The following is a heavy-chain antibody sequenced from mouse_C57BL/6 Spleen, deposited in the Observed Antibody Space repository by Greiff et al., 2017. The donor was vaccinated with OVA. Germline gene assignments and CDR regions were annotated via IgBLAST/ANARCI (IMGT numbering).Heavy chain of an antibody. D-gene: IGHD2-4*01. CDR2: ISSGSSTT. CDR1: GFTFSDYG. V-gene: IGHV5-17*01. Sequence: EVQGVESGGGLVKPGGSLKLSCAASGFTFSDYGMHWVRQAPEKGLEWVAYISSGSSTTYYADTVKGRFTISRDNAKNTLFLQMTSLRSEDTAMYYCAKIYYDHYYAMDYWGQGTSVTVSS. CDR3: AKIYYDHYYAMDY. J-gene: IGHJ4*01.